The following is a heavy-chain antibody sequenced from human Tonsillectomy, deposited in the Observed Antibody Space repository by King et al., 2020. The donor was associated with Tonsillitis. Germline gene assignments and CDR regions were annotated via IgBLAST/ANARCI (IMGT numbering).Heavy chain of an antibody. Sequence: VQLQQWGAGLLKPSETLSLSCAVYDGSFSGFYWSWIRQPPGKGLEWIGEINHGGSANYNPSLKSRVTLSVDTSRSQFSLKLTSVTAADTALYYCARGVRDTSGSHYKARKAFFFDFWGQGILVTVSS. J-gene: IGHJ4*02. CDR3: ARGVRDTSGSHYKARKAFFFDF. CDR1: DGSFSGFY. CDR2: INHGGSA. D-gene: IGHD3-10*01. V-gene: IGHV4-34*01.